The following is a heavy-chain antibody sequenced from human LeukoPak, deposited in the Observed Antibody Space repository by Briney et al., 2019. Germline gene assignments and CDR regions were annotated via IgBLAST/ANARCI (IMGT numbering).Heavy chain of an antibody. CDR2: ISGSGGST. CDR1: GFTFSSYA. D-gene: IGHD4-17*01. Sequence: GGSLRLSCAASGFTFSSYAMSWVRQAPGKGLEWVSAISGSGGSTYYADSVKGRFTISRDNSKNTLYLQMSSLRAEDTAVYYCATRPVTTVTSFLFDYWGQGTLVTVSS. J-gene: IGHJ4*02. CDR3: ATRPVTTVTSFLFDY. V-gene: IGHV3-23*01.